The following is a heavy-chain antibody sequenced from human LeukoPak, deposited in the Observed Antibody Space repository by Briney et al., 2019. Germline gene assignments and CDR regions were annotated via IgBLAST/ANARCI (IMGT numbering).Heavy chain of an antibody. CDR2: ISFDGRNK. J-gene: IGHJ3*02. CDR1: GFTFHYYG. CDR3: AKDLNSFDSSGTRIHAFNI. V-gene: IGHV3-30*18. Sequence: SGRSLRLSCAASGFTFHYYGIHWVRQAPGKGLEWVAVISFDGRNKFYGDSVKGRFTISRDDSTNTLYLQMNSLRAEDTALYYCAKDLNSFDSSGTRIHAFNIWGQGTMVTVSA. D-gene: IGHD3-22*01.